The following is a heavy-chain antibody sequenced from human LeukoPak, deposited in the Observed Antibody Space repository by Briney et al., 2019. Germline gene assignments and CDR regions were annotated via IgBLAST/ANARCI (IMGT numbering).Heavy chain of an antibody. J-gene: IGHJ3*01. CDR2: ISWDGGST. CDR1: GFTFDDYA. CDR3: AKDSDSSGYDAFDF. Sequence: GGSLRLSCAASGFTFDDYAMHRVRQAPGKGLEWVSLISWDGGSTYYADSVKGRFTISRDNSKNSLYLQMNSLRAEDTALYYCAKDSDSSGYDAFDFWGQGTMVTVSS. D-gene: IGHD3-22*01. V-gene: IGHV3-43D*03.